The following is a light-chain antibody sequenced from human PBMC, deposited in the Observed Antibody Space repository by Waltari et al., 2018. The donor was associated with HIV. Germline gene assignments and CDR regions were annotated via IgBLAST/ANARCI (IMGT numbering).Light chain of an antibody. CDR1: QSVSSN. CDR3: QQYNNWPPGT. J-gene: IGKJ2*01. CDR2: DAS. V-gene: IGKV3-15*01. Sequence: EIVMTQSPATLSVSPGERAALSCRASQSVSSNLAWYQHKPGQAPRLLIYDASTRATGIPARFSGSGSGTYFTLTISSLQSEDFAVYYCQQYNNWPPGTFGQGAKLEIK.